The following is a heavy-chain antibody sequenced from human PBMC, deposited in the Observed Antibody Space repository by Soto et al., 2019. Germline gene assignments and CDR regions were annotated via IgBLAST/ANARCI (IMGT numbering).Heavy chain of an antibody. Sequence: SETLSLTCAVYGGSFSGYYWSWIRHPPGKWLEWIGEINHSGSTDYNPSLKSRVTISVDTSKNQFSLKLSSATAADTAVYYCARGRLLWFGELLSHEGMDVWGQGTTVTVSS. CDR2: INHSGST. D-gene: IGHD3-10*01. CDR3: ARGRLLWFGELLSHEGMDV. J-gene: IGHJ6*02. V-gene: IGHV4-34*01. CDR1: GGSFSGYY.